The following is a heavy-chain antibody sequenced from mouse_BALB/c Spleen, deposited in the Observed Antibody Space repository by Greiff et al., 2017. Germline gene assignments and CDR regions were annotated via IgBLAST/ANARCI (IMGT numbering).Heavy chain of an antibody. V-gene: IGHV5-6-5*01. Sequence: EVMLVESGGGLVKPGGSLKLSCAASGFTFSSYAMSWVRQTPEKRLEWVASISSGGSTYYPDSVKGRFTISRDNARNILYLQMSSLRSEDTAMYYCGRDRRCYAMDYWGQGTSVTVSS. J-gene: IGHJ4*01. CDR3: GRDRRCYAMDY. CDR1: GFTFSSYA. CDR2: ISSGGST.